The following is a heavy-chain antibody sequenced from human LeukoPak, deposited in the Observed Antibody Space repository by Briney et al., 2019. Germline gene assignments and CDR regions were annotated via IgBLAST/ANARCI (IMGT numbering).Heavy chain of an antibody. D-gene: IGHD4-17*01. J-gene: IGHJ4*02. CDR2: ISSNGGST. Sequence: GGSLRLSCAASGFTFSSYAMHWVRQAPGKGLEYVSAISSNGGSTYYANSVKGRFTISRDNSKNTLYLQMGSLRAEDMAVYYCAREDYGDYDSMGGFTVLDYWGQGTLVTVSS. CDR3: AREDYGDYDSMGGFTVLDY. CDR1: GFTFSSYA. V-gene: IGHV3-64*01.